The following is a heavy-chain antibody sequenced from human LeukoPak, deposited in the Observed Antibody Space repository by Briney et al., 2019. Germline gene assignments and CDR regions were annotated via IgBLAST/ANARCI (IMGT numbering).Heavy chain of an antibody. CDR3: ARGFGSGWYAY. J-gene: IGHJ4*02. Sequence: SETLSLTCTVSGSSMSFYYWNWIRQPPGKGLEWIGYIYYSGSTNYNPSLKSRVTISVDTSKNQFSLKLSSVTAADTAVYYCARGFGSGWYAYWGQGTLVTVSS. D-gene: IGHD6-19*01. CDR2: IYYSGST. CDR1: GSSMSFYY. V-gene: IGHV4-59*01.